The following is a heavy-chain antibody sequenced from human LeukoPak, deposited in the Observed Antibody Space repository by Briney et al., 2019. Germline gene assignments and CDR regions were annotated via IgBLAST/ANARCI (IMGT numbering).Heavy chain of an antibody. CDR2: IGTAGDT. CDR1: GFTSSSYD. D-gene: IGHD3-22*01. V-gene: IGHV3-13*01. J-gene: IGHJ2*01. CDR3: ARGSSGHIHPTKYFDL. Sequence: GGSLRLSCAASGFTSSSYDMHWVRQATGKGLEWVSVIGTAGDTYYPGSVKGRFTISRENAKNSLYLQMKSLRAGDTAVYYCARGSSGHIHPTKYFDLWGRGTLVTVSS.